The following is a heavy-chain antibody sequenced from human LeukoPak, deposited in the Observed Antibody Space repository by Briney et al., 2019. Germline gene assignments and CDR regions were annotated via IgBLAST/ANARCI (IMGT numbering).Heavy chain of an antibody. Sequence: SQTLSLTCAVSGGSISSGGYSWSWIRQPLGKGLEWIGYIYHSGSTYYNPSLKSRVTISVDRSKNQFSLKLSSVTAADTAVYYCARGSDPYYYGSGSQYYFDYWGQGTLVTVSS. CDR2: IYHSGST. V-gene: IGHV4-30-2*01. J-gene: IGHJ4*02. D-gene: IGHD3-10*01. CDR3: ARGSDPYYYGSGSQYYFDY. CDR1: GGSISSGGYS.